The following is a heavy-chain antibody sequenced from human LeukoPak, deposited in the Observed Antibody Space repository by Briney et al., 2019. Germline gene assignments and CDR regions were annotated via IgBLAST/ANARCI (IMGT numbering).Heavy chain of an antibody. CDR1: GLTFSSYW. V-gene: IGHV3-74*01. Sequence: GGSLRLSCVASGLTFSSYWMHWVRQAPGKGLVWVSRINSDGSSTSYADSVKGRFTISRDNAKKTLYLQMNTLRAEDTAVYYCAKDRGAVTTFTDYWGQGTLVTVSS. J-gene: IGHJ4*02. D-gene: IGHD4-17*01. CDR3: AKDRGAVTTFTDY. CDR2: INSDGSST.